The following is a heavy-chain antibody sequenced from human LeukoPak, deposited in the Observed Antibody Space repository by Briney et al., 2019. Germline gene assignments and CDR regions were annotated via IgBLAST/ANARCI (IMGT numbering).Heavy chain of an antibody. CDR3: ARDWNDENWFDP. J-gene: IGHJ5*02. CDR1: GYTFTSYG. D-gene: IGHD1-1*01. V-gene: IGHV1-18*01. Sequence: GASVKVSCKASGYTFTSYGISWVRQAPGEGLEWMGWISAYNGNTNYAQKLQGRVSMTTDTSTSTAYMELRSLRSDDTAVYYCARDWNDENWFDPWGQGTLGTASP. CDR2: ISAYNGNT.